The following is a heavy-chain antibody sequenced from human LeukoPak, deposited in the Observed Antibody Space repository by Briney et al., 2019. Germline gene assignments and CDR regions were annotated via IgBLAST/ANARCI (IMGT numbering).Heavy chain of an antibody. CDR3: ARDGGSSYYYHDY. V-gene: IGHV7-4-1*02. CDR2: INTNTGNP. CDR1: GYTFTSYD. Sequence: GPVKVSCKASGYTFTSYDINWVRQATGQGLEWMGWINTNTGNPTYAQGFTGRFVFSLDTSVSTAYLQISSLKAEDTAVYYCARDGGSSYYYHDYWGQGTPVTVSS. D-gene: IGHD3-22*01. J-gene: IGHJ4*02.